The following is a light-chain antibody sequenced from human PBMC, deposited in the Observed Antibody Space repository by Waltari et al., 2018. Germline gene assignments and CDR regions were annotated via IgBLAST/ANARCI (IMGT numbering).Light chain of an antibody. CDR2: TND. V-gene: IGLV1-44*01. CDR3: ATWDDSLDGPV. CDR1: SSNIRRNA. Sequence: QSVLTQPPSASGTPGPRVTISCFGSSSNIRRNAVSWYQQLPGTAPRLLIHTNDQRPSVVPDRFSASKSGTSASLAISGLQSEDEADFHCATWDDSLDGPVFGGGTKLTVL. J-gene: IGLJ3*02.